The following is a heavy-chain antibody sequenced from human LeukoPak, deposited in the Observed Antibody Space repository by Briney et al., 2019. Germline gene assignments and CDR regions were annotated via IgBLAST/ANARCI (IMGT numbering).Heavy chain of an antibody. CDR2: IDWDDAK. Sequence: SGPALVKPTPTLTLTCTFSGFSLNTSGMCVVWIRQPPGKALEWLARIDWDDAKYYSTSLKTRLTISKDTSKNQVVLTMTNMDPVDTATYYCARLYSSSSGLFDSWGQGTLVTVSS. J-gene: IGHJ4*02. D-gene: IGHD6-6*01. CDR3: ARLYSSSSGLFDS. V-gene: IGHV2-70*11. CDR1: GFSLNTSGMC.